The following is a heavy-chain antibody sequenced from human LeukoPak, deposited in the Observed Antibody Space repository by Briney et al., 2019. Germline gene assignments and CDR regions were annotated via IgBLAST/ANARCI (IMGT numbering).Heavy chain of an antibody. V-gene: IGHV3-30*02. CDR2: IRYDGSNK. CDR3: AKDRAFDI. Sequence: GGSLRLSCAASGFTFDDYAMHWVRQAPGKGLEWVAFIRYDGSNKYYADSVKGRFTISRDNSKNTLYLQMNSLRAEDTAVYYCAKDRAFDIWGQGTMVTVSS. J-gene: IGHJ3*02. CDR1: GFTFDDYA.